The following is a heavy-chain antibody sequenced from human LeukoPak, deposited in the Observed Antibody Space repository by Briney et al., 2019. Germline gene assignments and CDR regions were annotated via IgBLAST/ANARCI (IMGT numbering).Heavy chain of an antibody. J-gene: IGHJ5*02. Sequence: GGSLRLSCAASGFTFSDYYMSWIRQAPGKGLEWVSYISSSGSTIYYADSVKGRFTISRDNAKNSLYLQMDSLRAEDTALYYCAKDFLGAGYSSGWYGSWGQGTQVTVSS. CDR3: AKDFLGAGYSSGWYGS. D-gene: IGHD6-19*01. CDR2: ISSSGSTI. CDR1: GFTFSDYY. V-gene: IGHV3-11*01.